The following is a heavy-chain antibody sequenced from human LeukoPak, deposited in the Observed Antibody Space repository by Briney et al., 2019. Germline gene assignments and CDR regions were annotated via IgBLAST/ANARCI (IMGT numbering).Heavy chain of an antibody. Sequence: PGGSLRLSCAASGFTFSSYAMSWVRQAPGKGLEWVSAISGSGGSTYYADSVKGRFTISRDNSKNTLYLQMNSLRAEDTAVYYCAKDLVPALAAAGTRWFDPWGQGTLVTVSS. CDR3: AKDLVPALAAAGTRWFDP. CDR2: ISGSGGST. CDR1: GFTFSSYA. D-gene: IGHD6-13*01. V-gene: IGHV3-23*01. J-gene: IGHJ5*02.